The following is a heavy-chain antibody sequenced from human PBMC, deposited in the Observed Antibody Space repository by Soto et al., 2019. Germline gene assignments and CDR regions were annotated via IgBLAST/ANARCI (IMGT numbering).Heavy chain of an antibody. D-gene: IGHD3-22*01. V-gene: IGHV3-30*18. CDR2: ISYDGSNK. J-gene: IGHJ4*02. CDR1: GFTFSSYG. CDR3: AKDAPYYYDSSGYYGPFDY. Sequence: PVGSLRLSCAASGFTFSSYGIHWVRQAPGKGLEWVALISYDGSNKYYADSVKGRFTISRDNSKNTLYLQMNSLRAEDTAMYYCAKDAPYYYDSSGYYGPFDYWGQGTLVTAPQ.